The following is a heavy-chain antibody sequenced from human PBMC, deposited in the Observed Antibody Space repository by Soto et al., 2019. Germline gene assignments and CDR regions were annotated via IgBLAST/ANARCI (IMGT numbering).Heavy chain of an antibody. CDR3: ATPIGKEHCSGGACYSGGDY. CDR1: GFTFSSYA. CDR2: ISGRGGGT. D-gene: IGHD2-15*01. Sequence: EVQLLESGGGLVQPGGSLRLSCAASGFTFSSYAMTWVRQAPGKGLEWVSAISGRGGGTYYADSVKGRFTISRDNSKKTMYLQMNSLRAEDTAVYYWATPIGKEHCSGGACYSGGDYWGQGALVTVSS. J-gene: IGHJ4*02. V-gene: IGHV3-23*01.